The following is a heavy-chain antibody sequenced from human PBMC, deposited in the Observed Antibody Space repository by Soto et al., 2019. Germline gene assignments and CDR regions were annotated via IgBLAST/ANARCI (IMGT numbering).Heavy chain of an antibody. Sequence: GGSLRLSCAASGFTVSSNYMSWVRQAPGKGLEWVSVIYSGGSTYYADSVKGRFTISRDNSKNTLYLQMNSLRAEDTAVYYCARIGSEYSSSSYFDYWGQGTLVTVSS. CDR1: GFTVSSNY. CDR2: IYSGGST. J-gene: IGHJ4*02. V-gene: IGHV3-53*01. CDR3: ARIGSEYSSSSYFDY. D-gene: IGHD6-6*01.